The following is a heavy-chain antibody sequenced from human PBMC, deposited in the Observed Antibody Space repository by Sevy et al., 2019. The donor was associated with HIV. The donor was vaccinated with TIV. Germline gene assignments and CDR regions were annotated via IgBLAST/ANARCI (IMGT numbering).Heavy chain of an antibody. Sequence: GGSLRLSCAASRFTFSTYAMHWVRQAPGKGLEWVSVISYDGNIKYYADSVKGRFTISRDDSKNTLYLQTNSLRAEDTAVYYCARDGGAYTYGTGKYWGQGTLVTVSS. CDR1: RFTFSTYA. J-gene: IGHJ4*02. CDR3: ARDGGAYTYGTGKY. V-gene: IGHV3-30-3*01. D-gene: IGHD5-18*01. CDR2: ISYDGNIK.